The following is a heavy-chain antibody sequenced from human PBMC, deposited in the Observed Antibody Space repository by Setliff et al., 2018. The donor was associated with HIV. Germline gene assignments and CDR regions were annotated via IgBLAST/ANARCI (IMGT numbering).Heavy chain of an antibody. CDR1: GGSFSGYY. CDR2: INHSGST. CDR3: ARPRGRSGWYHDAFDI. J-gene: IGHJ3*02. V-gene: IGHV4-34*01. Sequence: PSETLSLTCAVYGGSFSGYYWSWIRQPPGKGLEWIGEINHSGSTNYNPSLKSRVTISVDTSKNQFPLKLSSVTAADTAVYYCARPRGRSGWYHDAFDIWGQGTMVTVS. D-gene: IGHD6-19*01.